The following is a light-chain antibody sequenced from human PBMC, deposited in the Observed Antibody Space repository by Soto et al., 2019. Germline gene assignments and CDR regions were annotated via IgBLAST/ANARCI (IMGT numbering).Light chain of an antibody. CDR1: SSDVGGYNY. Sequence: QSVLTQPAFVSGSPEQSITISCTGTSSDVGGYNYVSWYQHPPGKAPKITISEVSNRPSGVSNRFSGSKSGNTASLTISGLQAEDEADYYCSSYTSTSTRVFGTGTKVTVL. J-gene: IGLJ1*01. CDR2: EVS. CDR3: SSYTSTSTRV. V-gene: IGLV2-14*01.